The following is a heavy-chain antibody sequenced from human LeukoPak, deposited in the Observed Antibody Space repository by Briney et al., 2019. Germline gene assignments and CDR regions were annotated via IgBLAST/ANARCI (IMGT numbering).Heavy chain of an antibody. J-gene: IGHJ6*03. V-gene: IGHV1-69*13. CDR1: GGTFSSYA. Sequence: AAVKVSCKASGGTFSSYAISWVRQAPGQGLEWMGGIIPIFGTANYAQKFQGRVTITADESTSTAYMELSSLRSEDTAVYYCARDAVLRFLEWSKGGYYYMDVWGKGTTVTVSS. D-gene: IGHD3-3*01. CDR3: ARDAVLRFLEWSKGGYYYMDV. CDR2: IIPIFGTA.